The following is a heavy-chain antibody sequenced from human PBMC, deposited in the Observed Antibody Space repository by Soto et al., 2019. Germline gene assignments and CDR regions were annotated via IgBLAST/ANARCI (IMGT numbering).Heavy chain of an antibody. D-gene: IGHD3-10*01. CDR3: ARSRWYYYGSGSYYPPALFGY. CDR2: INHSGST. V-gene: IGHV4-34*01. J-gene: IGHJ4*02. Sequence: PSETLSLTCAVYGGSFSGYYWSWIRQPPGKGLEWIGEINHSGSTNYNPSLKSRVTISVDTSKNQFSLKLSSVTAADTAVYYCARSRWYYYGSGSYYPPALFGYWGQGTLVTVSS. CDR1: GGSFSGYY.